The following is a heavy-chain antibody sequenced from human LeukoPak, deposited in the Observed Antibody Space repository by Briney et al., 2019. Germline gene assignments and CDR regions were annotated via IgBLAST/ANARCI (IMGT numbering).Heavy chain of an antibody. V-gene: IGHV3-30-3*01. CDR3: ASDFSRFGEWGFDY. D-gene: IGHD3-10*01. J-gene: IGHJ4*02. CDR2: ISYDGSNK. Sequence: GRSLRLSCAASGFTFSSYAMPWVRQAPVKGLEWVAVISYDGSNKYYADSVKGRFTISRDNSKNTLYLQMNSLRAEDTAVYYCASDFSRFGEWGFDYWGQGTLVTVSS. CDR1: GFTFSSYA.